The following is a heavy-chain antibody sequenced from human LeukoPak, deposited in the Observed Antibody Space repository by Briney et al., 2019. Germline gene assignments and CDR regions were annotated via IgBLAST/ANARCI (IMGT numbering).Heavy chain of an antibody. CDR1: GYTFTGYY. Sequence: ASVKVSCXASGYTFTGYYMHWVRQAPGQGLEWMGWINPNSGGTNYAQKFQGRVTMTRDTSISTAYMELSRLRSDDTAVYYCARVGYSSSWPDFDYWGQRTLVTVSS. CDR2: INPNSGGT. CDR3: ARVGYSSSWPDFDY. V-gene: IGHV1-2*02. D-gene: IGHD6-13*01. J-gene: IGHJ4*02.